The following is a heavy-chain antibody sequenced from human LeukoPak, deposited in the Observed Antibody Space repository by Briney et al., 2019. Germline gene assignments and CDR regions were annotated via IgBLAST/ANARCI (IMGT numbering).Heavy chain of an antibody. V-gene: IGHV3-9*01. CDR1: GFTFDDYA. D-gene: IGHD6-19*01. Sequence: GGSLRLSCAASGFTFDDYAMHWVRQAPGKGLEWVSGISWNSGSIGYADSVKGRFTISRDNAKNSLYLQMNSLRAEDTALYYCAKEWVAGTRGGSDAFDIWGQGTMVTVSS. CDR3: AKEWVAGTRGGSDAFDI. J-gene: IGHJ3*02. CDR2: ISWNSGSI.